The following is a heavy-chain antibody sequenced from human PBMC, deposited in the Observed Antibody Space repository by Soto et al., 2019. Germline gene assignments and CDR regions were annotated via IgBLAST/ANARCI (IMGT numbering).Heavy chain of an antibody. CDR1: GFIFSGYD. CDR2: ISYDGSNK. CDR3: AKEESSGWYTYFGY. D-gene: IGHD6-19*01. Sequence: QVQLVESGGGVVQPGRSLRLSCAASGFIFSGYDIHWVRQAPGKGLEWVAGISYDGSNKYYADSVKGRFTISRDNSKNTLFLQMSSLRAEDTAVHFCAKEESSGWYTYFGYWGQGILVTVST. J-gene: IGHJ4*02. V-gene: IGHV3-30*18.